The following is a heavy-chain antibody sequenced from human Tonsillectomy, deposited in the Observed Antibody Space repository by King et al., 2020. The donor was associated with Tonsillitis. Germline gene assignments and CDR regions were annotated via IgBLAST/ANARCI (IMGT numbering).Heavy chain of an antibody. CDR2: IYHSGST. D-gene: IGHD2-15*01. V-gene: IGHV4-38-2*02. J-gene: IGHJ4*02. CDR3: ARTFSLFSIVVVVFES. Sequence: HVQLQESGPGLVKPSETLSLTCTVSGYSISNGYYWGWVRQPPGKGLEWIGTIYHSGSTYYSPSLKSRVTMSVDTSKNQFSLKMYSVTAADPAGYYCARTFSLFSIVVVVFESWGQGTLVPGSS. CDR1: GYSISNGYY.